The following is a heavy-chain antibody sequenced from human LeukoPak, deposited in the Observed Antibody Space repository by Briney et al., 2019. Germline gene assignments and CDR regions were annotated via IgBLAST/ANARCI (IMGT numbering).Heavy chain of an antibody. CDR1: GFTFSSYW. CDR3: ARGRTQQLALCRDGYGMDV. J-gene: IGHJ6*04. Sequence: GGSLRLSCAASGFTFSSYWMSWVRQAPGKGLEWVANIKQDGSEKYYVDSVKGRFTISRDNSKNTLYLQMNSLRAEDTAVYYCARGRTQQLALCRDGYGMDVWGKGTTVTVSS. V-gene: IGHV3-7*01. CDR2: IKQDGSEK. D-gene: IGHD6-13*01.